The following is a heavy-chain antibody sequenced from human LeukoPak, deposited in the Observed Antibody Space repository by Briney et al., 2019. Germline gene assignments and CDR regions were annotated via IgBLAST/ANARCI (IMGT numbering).Heavy chain of an antibody. Sequence: GGSLRLSCAASGFTFSNYAMSWVRQAPGKGLEWVSTISSGGGNTYYADSVKGRSTISRDNSKNTLFLQMNSLRAEDTAVYYCAKRLFGSSSWYYFDYWGQGTLVTVSS. CDR3: AKRLFGSSSWYYFDY. V-gene: IGHV3-23*01. J-gene: IGHJ4*02. CDR2: ISSGGGNT. CDR1: GFTFSNYA. D-gene: IGHD6-13*01.